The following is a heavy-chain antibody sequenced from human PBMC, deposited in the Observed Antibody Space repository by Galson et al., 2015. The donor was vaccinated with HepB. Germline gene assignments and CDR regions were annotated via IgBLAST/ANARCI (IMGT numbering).Heavy chain of an antibody. Sequence: SLRLSCAGSGFTFSGSAMHWVRQASGRGLEWVGRIGSKANNYATAYTASVKGRFTISRDDSKNTAYLQMNSLRIEDTAVYYCTRLGDFSGYSSRWGQGTLVTVSS. CDR1: GFTFSGSA. V-gene: IGHV3-73*01. J-gene: IGHJ4*02. CDR2: IGSKANNYAT. CDR3: TRLGDFSGYSSR. D-gene: IGHD6-13*01.